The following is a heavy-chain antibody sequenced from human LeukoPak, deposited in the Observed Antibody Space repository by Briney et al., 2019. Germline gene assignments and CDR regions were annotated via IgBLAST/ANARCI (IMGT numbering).Heavy chain of an antibody. CDR1: GFIFSDYY. V-gene: IGHV3-11*01. J-gene: IGHJ6*03. D-gene: IGHD1-26*01. CDR3: ARDPVGATAYMDV. CDR2: ISDSGSPI. Sequence: KPGGSLRLSCAVSGFIFSDYYMSWIRQAPGKGLEWVSYISDSGSPIYYADSVKGRFTISRDNAKNSLYLQMNSLRAEDTAVYYCARDPVGATAYMDVWGKGTTVTISS.